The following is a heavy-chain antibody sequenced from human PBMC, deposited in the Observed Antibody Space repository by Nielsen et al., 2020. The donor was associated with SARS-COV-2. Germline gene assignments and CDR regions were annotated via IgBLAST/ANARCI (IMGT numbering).Heavy chain of an antibody. J-gene: IGHJ4*02. CDR3: ARHEDPPRRLSPSPFIDY. CDR2: IYPGDSDT. V-gene: IGHV5-51*01. D-gene: IGHD6-25*01. CDR1: GYSFTSYW. Sequence: GESLKISCKGSGYSFTSYWIGWVRQMPGKGLEWMGIIYPGDSDTRYSPSFQGQVTISADKSISTAYLQWSSLKASDTAMYYCARHEDPPRRLSPSPFIDYWGQGTLVTVSS.